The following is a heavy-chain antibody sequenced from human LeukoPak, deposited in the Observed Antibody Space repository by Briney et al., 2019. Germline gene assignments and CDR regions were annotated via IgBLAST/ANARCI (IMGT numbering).Heavy chain of an antibody. CDR2: INHSGST. D-gene: IGHD3-22*01. V-gene: IGHV4-34*01. CDR3: ARTPRLYYYDSSGYQELGYFDY. CDR1: GGSFSGYY. Sequence: SETLSLTCGVYGGSFSGYYWSWIRQPPGKGLEWIGEINHSGSTNYNPSLKSRVTISVDTSKNQFSLKLSSVTAADTAVYYCARTPRLYYYDSSGYQELGYFDYWGQGTLVTVSS. J-gene: IGHJ4*02.